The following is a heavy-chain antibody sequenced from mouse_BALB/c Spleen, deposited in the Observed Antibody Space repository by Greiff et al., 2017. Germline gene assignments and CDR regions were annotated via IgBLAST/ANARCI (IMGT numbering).Heavy chain of an antibody. CDR2: ISSGSSTI. Sequence: EVMLVESGGGLVQPGGSRKLSCAASGFTFSSFGMHWVRQAPEKGLEWVAYISSGSSTIYYADTVKGRFTISRDNPKNTLFLQMTSLRSEDTAMYYCARDLYYYAMDYWGQGTSVTVSS. J-gene: IGHJ4*01. CDR3: ARDLYYYAMDY. CDR1: GFTFSSFG. V-gene: IGHV5-17*02.